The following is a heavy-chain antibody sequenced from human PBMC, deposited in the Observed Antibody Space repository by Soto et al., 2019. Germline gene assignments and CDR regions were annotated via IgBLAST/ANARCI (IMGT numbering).Heavy chain of an antibody. D-gene: IGHD1-7*01. CDR1: GDRVSSNSAA. Sequence: SQTLSLTCAISGDRVSSNSAAWNWIRQSPSRGLEWLGRTYYRSKWYNDYAISAKSRITINPDTSKNQFSLQLNSVTPEDTAVYYCARVAEIWNYWFDPWGQGTLVTVSS. V-gene: IGHV6-1*01. CDR2: TYYRSKWYN. CDR3: ARVAEIWNYWFDP. J-gene: IGHJ5*02.